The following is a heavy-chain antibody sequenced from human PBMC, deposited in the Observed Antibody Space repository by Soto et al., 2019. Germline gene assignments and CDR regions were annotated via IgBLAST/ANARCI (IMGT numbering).Heavy chain of an antibody. D-gene: IGHD7-27*01. V-gene: IGHV4-34*01. Sequence: NPSETLSLTCAVYGGSFSGYYWSWIRQPPGKGLEWIGEINHSGSTNYNPSLKSRVTISVDTSKNQFPLKLSSVTAADTAVYYCARGWGRFDYWGQGTLVTVSS. J-gene: IGHJ4*02. CDR1: GGSFSGYY. CDR3: ARGWGRFDY. CDR2: INHSGST.